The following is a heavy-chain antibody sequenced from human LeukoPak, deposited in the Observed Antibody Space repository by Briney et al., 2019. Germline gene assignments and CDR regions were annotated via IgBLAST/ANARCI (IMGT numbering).Heavy chain of an antibody. D-gene: IGHD1-7*01. Sequence: SVKVSCKASGGTSSSYAISWVRQAPGQGLEWMGRIIPIFGTANYAQKFQGRVTITTDESTSTAYMELSSLRSEDTAVYYCARAELRADAFDIWGQGTMVTVSS. V-gene: IGHV1-69*05. CDR2: IIPIFGTA. CDR3: ARAELRADAFDI. J-gene: IGHJ3*02. CDR1: GGTSSSYA.